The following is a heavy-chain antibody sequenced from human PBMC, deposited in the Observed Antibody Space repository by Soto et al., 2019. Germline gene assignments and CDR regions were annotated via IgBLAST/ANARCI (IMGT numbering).Heavy chain of an antibody. CDR2: IDPSDSYT. CDR3: ARYIVVGNYYYYGMDV. CDR1: GYSFTSYW. D-gene: IGHD2-2*01. V-gene: IGHV5-10-1*01. Sequence: PGESLKISCKGSGYSFTSYWISWVRQMPGKGLEWMGRIDPSDSYTNYSPSFQGHVTISADKSISTAYLQWSSLKASDTAMYYCARYIVVGNYYYYGMDVWGQGTTVTVS. J-gene: IGHJ6*02.